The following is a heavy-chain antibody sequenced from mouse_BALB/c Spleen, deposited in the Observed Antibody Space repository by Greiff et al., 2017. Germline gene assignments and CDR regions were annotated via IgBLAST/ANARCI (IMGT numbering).Heavy chain of an antibody. CDR1: GYSFTGYY. CDR2: ISCYNGAT. V-gene: IGHV1S34*01. Sequence: LVKTGASVKISCKASGYSFTGYYMHWVKQSHGKRLAWIGYISCYNGATSYNQKFKGKATFTVDTSSSTAYMQFNSLTSEDSAVYYCARDGGFADWGQGTLVTVSA. J-gene: IGHJ3*01. D-gene: IGHD2-3*01. CDR3: ARDGGFAD.